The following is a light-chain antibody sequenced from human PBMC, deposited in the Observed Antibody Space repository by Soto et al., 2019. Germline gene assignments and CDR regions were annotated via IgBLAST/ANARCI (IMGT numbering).Light chain of an antibody. CDR2: SNN. J-gene: IGLJ2*01. Sequence: QSVLTQPPSASGTPGQRVTISCSGSSSNIGSNTVNWYQQLPGTAPKLLIYSNNQRPSVVPDRFSGSKSGTSASLAISGLQSEDEADYYCAAWDDSLNGHVVFGGGTHLTVL. CDR3: AAWDDSLNGHVV. V-gene: IGLV1-44*01. CDR1: SSNIGSNT.